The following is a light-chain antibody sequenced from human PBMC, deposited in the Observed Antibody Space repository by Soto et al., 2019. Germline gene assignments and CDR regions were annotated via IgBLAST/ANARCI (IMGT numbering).Light chain of an antibody. J-gene: IGKJ1*01. CDR3: QQGYSTPWT. CDR2: AAS. CDR1: QSISSY. Sequence: DIRMTQSPSSLSASVGDRVTITCRASQSISSYLNWYQQKPGKAPKLLIYAASSLQSGVPSTFSGSGSGTDFSLTISSLQPEDFANYYCQQGYSTPWTFGQGTKVEIK. V-gene: IGKV1-39*01.